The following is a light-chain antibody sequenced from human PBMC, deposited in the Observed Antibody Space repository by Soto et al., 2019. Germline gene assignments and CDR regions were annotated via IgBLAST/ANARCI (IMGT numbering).Light chain of an antibody. J-gene: IGKJ5*01. V-gene: IGKV3-11*01. CDR3: QQRYDWPPVT. CDR1: QSVSNY. CDR2: YAS. Sequence: EIVLTQSPATLSLSPGERATLSCRASQSVSNYLDWYQQKPGQAPRLLIYYASNRAAGVPARFSGSGSGTDFTLIISSLEVEDFAVYYCQQRYDWPPVTFGQGTRLEIK.